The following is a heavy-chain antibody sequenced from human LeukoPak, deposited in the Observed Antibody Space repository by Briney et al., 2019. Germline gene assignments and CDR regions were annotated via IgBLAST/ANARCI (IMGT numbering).Heavy chain of an antibody. CDR1: GGSIRYSSYY. D-gene: IGHD3-3*01. CDR3: ARLNAEFWS. Sequence: ADTLSLTCTVSGGSIRYSSYYWGWIRQPPGKGLEWIGSVYYTGSTYSNPSLNSPVTMSVDTSKYQFSLKLSSVTAADTAVYYCARLNAEFWSWGQGTLVTVSS. J-gene: IGHJ5*02. CDR2: VYYTGST. V-gene: IGHV4-39*01.